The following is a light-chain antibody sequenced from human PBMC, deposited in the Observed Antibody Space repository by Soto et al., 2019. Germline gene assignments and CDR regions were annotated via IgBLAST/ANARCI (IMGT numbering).Light chain of an antibody. V-gene: IGKV3-20*01. Sequence: EIVLTQSPGTLSLSPGERATLSCRASQSVSSSYLAWYQQKPGQAPRLLIYGASSRATGIPDRFSGSGSGTDFTLNLSRLEPEDFAVYYCQQYSSSPWTFGQGTKVEIK. CDR2: GAS. CDR1: QSVSSSY. CDR3: QQYSSSPWT. J-gene: IGKJ1*01.